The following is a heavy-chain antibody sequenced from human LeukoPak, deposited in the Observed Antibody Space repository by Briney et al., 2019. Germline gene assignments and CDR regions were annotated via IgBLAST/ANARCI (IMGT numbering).Heavy chain of an antibody. Sequence: PGGSLRLSCAVSGFPFSIYEMNWVRQAPGKGLEWVSNIHSSGTIKYYADSVKGRFSISRDNAKSSLYLQMNSLRVEDTADYCALLPVASDFDYCGQGALVTVSS. CDR3: ALLPVASDFDY. CDR1: GFPFSIYE. D-gene: IGHD5-12*01. J-gene: IGHJ4*02. V-gene: IGHV3-48*03. CDR2: IHSSGTIK.